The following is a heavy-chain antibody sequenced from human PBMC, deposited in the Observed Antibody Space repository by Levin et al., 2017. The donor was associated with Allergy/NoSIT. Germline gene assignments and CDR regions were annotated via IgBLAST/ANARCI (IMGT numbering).Heavy chain of an antibody. D-gene: IGHD4-17*01. CDR2: IYYSGTT. J-gene: IGHJ4*02. CDR1: GDSISSGDYY. V-gene: IGHV4-30-4*01. CDR3: ARVRNAVTNPTFDH. Sequence: SQTLSLTCTVSGDSISSGDYYWSWVRQPPGEGLEWIGYIYYSGTTYYHPSLKSRVTISVDTPKNQFSLKLTSVTAVDTAVYYCARVRNAVTNPTFDHWDQGTLVTVSS.